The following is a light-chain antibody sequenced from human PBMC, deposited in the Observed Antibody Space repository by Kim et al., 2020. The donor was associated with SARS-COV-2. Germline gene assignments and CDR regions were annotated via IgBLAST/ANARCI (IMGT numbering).Light chain of an antibody. CDR3: QRLNSYPLT. V-gene: IGKV1-9*01. CDR1: QGISSY. CDR2: AAS. J-gene: IGKJ4*01. Sequence: DIQLTQSPSFLSVSVGDRVTITCRASQGISSYLAWYQQKPGQAPKLLIHAASTLQTGVPSRFSGSGSGTEFTLTISSLQPEDFATYYCQRLNSYPLTFGGGTKVDIK.